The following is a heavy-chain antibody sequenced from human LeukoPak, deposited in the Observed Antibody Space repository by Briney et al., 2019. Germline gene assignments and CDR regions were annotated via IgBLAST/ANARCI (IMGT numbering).Heavy chain of an antibody. CDR2: IYYSGST. CDR3: AAMTTVTMYSYFFDS. J-gene: IGHJ4*02. V-gene: IGHV4-39*02. CDR1: GASISTSAYY. D-gene: IGHD4-17*01. Sequence: SETLSLTCSVSGASISTSAYYWGWIRQPPGKGLEWIGSIYYSGSTYYNASLKSRVTISIDTSKNHFSLRLTSVTAADTAIYYCAAMTTVTMYSYFFDSWGQGTLLTVSS.